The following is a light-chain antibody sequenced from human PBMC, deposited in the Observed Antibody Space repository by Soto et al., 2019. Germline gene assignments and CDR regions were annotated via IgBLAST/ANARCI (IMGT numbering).Light chain of an antibody. CDR1: QTIDRW. CDR3: QQYEGNPT. V-gene: IGKV1-5*01. J-gene: IGKJ1*01. Sequence: DIQLTQSPSTLSASIGDRVVITCRASQTIDRWLAWYQQRPGLAPRLLIYDASTLESGVPSRVSGSGSETEFTLTISSLKPDDFATYHCQQYEGNPTFGHGTTVEVK. CDR2: DAS.